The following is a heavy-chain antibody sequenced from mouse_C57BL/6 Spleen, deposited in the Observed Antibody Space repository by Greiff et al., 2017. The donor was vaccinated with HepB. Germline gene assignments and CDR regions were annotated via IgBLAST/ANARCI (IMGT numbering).Heavy chain of an antibody. CDR3: ANGPYYAMDY. CDR2: IRNKANGYTT. D-gene: IGHD1-1*01. CDR1: GFTFTDYY. J-gene: IGHJ4*01. Sequence: EVQLVESGGGLVQPGGSLSLSCAASGFTFTDYYMSWVRQPPGKALEWLGFIRNKANGYTTEYSASVKGRFTISRDNSQSILYLQMNALRAEDSATDYCANGPYYAMDYWGQGTSVTVSS. V-gene: IGHV7-3*01.